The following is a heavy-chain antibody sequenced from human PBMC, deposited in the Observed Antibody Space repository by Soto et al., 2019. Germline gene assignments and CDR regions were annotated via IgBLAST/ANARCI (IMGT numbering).Heavy chain of an antibody. D-gene: IGHD2-21*02. J-gene: IGHJ4*02. V-gene: IGHV1-69*13. CDR1: GGTFSSYA. Sequence: SVKVSCKASGGTFSSYAISWVRQAPGQGLEWMGGIIPIFGTANYAQKFQGRVTITADESTSTAYMELSSLRSEDTAVYYCARALAYCGGDCYTWGQGTLVTVSS. CDR3: ARALAYCGGDCYT. CDR2: IIPIFGTA.